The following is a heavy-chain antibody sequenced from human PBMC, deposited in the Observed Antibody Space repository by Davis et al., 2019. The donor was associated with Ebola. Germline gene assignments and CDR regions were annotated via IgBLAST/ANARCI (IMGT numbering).Heavy chain of an antibody. CDR1: GGTFSSYA. V-gene: IGHV1-69*06. D-gene: IGHD4-17*01. CDR2: IIPIFGTA. J-gene: IGHJ6*02. Sequence: SVKVSCKASGGTFSSYAISWVRQAPGQGLEWMGGIIPIFGTANYAQKFQGRVTITADKSTSTAYMELSSLRSEDTAVYYCAREGDGDYVFDYYGMDVWGQGTTVTVSS. CDR3: AREGDGDYVFDYYGMDV.